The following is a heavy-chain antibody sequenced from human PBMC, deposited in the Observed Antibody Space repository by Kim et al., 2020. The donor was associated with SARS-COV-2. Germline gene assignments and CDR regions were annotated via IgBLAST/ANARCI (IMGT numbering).Heavy chain of an antibody. D-gene: IGHD6-13*01. CDR2: IYYSGST. CDR1: GGSISSYY. Sequence: SETLSLTCTVSGGSISSYYWSWIRQPPGKGLEWIGYIYYSGSTNYNPSLKSRVTISVDTSKNQFSLKLSSVTAADTAVYYCAREVGYSSSWYPFDYFDYWGQGTLVTVSS. V-gene: IGHV4-59*01. J-gene: IGHJ4*02. CDR3: AREVGYSSSWYPFDYFDY.